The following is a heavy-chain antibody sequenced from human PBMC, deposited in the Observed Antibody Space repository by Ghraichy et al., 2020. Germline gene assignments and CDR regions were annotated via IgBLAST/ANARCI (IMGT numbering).Heavy chain of an antibody. CDR3: ARVGATSYHYYYYMDV. Sequence: GESLNISCKGSGYSFTSYWIGWVRQMPGKGLEWMGLIYPGDSDTRYTPSFQGQVTISADKSISTAYLQWTSLNASDTAIYYCARVGATSYHYYYYMDVWGKGTTVTVSS. J-gene: IGHJ6*03. CDR2: IYPGDSDT. CDR1: GYSFTSYW. D-gene: IGHD1-26*01. V-gene: IGHV5-51*01.